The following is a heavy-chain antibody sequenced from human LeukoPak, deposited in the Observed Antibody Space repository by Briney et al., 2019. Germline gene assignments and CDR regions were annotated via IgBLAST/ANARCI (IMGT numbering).Heavy chain of an antibody. CDR1: GFTFSGYE. D-gene: IGHD3-10*01. V-gene: IGHV3-48*03. CDR2: ISNSGSSK. J-gene: IGHJ4*02. Sequence: QSGGSLRLSCAASGFTFSGYEMNWVRQAPGKGLEWVAYISNSGSSKYYADSVKGRFTISRDNAENSLYLQMSSLRAEDTAVYYCARVSLRNNYGSGSYDYWGQGTLVTVSS. CDR3: ARVSLRNNYGSGSYDY.